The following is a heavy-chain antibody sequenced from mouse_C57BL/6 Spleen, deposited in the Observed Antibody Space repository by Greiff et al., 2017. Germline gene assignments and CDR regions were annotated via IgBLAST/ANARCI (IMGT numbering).Heavy chain of an antibody. J-gene: IGHJ4*01. D-gene: IGHD3-2*02. Sequence: QVQLKQPGAELVKPGASVKLSCKASGYTFTSYWMQWVKQRPGQGLEWIGELDPSDSYTNYNQKFKGKATLTVDTSSSTADMQLSSLTSEDSAVYYCARGEDWGADSAGDGYAMDYWGQGTTGTVSS. CDR2: LDPSDSYT. CDR1: GYTFTSYW. CDR3: ARGEDWGADSAGDGYAMDY. V-gene: IGHV1-50*01.